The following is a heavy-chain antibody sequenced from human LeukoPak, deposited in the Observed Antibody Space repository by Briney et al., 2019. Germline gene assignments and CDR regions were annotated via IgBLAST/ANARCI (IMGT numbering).Heavy chain of an antibody. CDR1: GGSINSYY. CDR2: IYYSGYT. D-gene: IGHD6-19*01. Sequence: SETLSLTCTVSGGSINSYYWSWIRQPPGKGLEWIGYIYYSGYTSYNPSLKSRVTISVDTSKNQFSLKLSSVTAADTAVYYCASSKTNGDSSGWYAWFDPWGQGTLVTVSS. CDR3: ASSKTNGDSSGWYAWFDP. V-gene: IGHV4-59*01. J-gene: IGHJ5*02.